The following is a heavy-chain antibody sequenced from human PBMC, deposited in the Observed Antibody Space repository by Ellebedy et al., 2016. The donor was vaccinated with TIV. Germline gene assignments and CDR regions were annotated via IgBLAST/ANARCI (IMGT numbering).Heavy chain of an antibody. CDR1: GGSISSVDYY. CDR2: IYYSGNT. CDR3: ASTDHLESYYFDY. V-gene: IGHV4-31*03. J-gene: IGHJ4*02. Sequence: MPSETLSLTCTVSGGSISSVDYYWSWIRQHPGKGLEWIGYIYYSGNTYYNPSLKSRVTISVDTSKNQFSLKLSSVTAADTAVYYCASTDHLESYYFDYWGQGTLVTVSS. D-gene: IGHD3-3*01.